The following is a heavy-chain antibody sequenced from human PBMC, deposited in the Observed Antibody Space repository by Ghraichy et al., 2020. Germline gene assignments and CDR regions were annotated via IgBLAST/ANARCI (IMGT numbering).Heavy chain of an antibody. D-gene: IGHD3-3*01. CDR3: ASTHYDVMIGRFDY. V-gene: IGHV3-11*03. Sequence: GGSLRLSCAASGFTFSDFYMSWVRQAPGKGLEWLSSISQDGSYTNYAKSVKGRFINSRDNAEKSLHLQMNALTGDDTAVYYCASTHYDVMIGRFDYWGQGVRVSVSS. CDR2: ISQDGSYT. J-gene: IGHJ4*02. CDR1: GFTFSDFY.